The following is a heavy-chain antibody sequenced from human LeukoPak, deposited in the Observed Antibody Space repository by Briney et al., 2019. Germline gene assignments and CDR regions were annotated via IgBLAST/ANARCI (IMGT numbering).Heavy chain of an antibody. Sequence: GGSLRLSCAASGFTFSSYGMHWVRQAPGKGLEWVAVISYDGSNKYYADSVKGRFTISRDNSKNTLYLQMNSPRAGDTAVYYCARGRDASGGAFDIWGQGTMVTVSS. J-gene: IGHJ3*02. CDR1: GFTFSSYG. CDR2: ISYDGSNK. D-gene: IGHD2-8*02. CDR3: ARGRDASGGAFDI. V-gene: IGHV3-30*03.